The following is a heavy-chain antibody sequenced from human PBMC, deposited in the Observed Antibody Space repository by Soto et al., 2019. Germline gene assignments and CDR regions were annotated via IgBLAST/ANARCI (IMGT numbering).Heavy chain of an antibody. V-gene: IGHV3-23*01. J-gene: IGHJ4*02. CDR3: VKGAWLDY. CDR1: GFTFSTFD. CDR2: IRGSSGST. Sequence: EVQLLESGGGLVQPGGSLILSCAASGFTFSTFDMTWVRQPPGQGLEWVSLIRGSSGSTYYADSVKGRFTISKDNSKNTLYLQMNSLRAEDTAVYFFVKGAWLDYWGQGNMVTVSS.